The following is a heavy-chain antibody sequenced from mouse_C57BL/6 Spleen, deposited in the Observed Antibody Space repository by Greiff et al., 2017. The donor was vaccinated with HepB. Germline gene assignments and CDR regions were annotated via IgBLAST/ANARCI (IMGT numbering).Heavy chain of an antibody. V-gene: IGHV1-69*01. CDR1: GYTFTSYW. CDR3: ASSWDDAMDY. J-gene: IGHJ4*01. D-gene: IGHD4-1*01. CDR2: IDPSDSYT. Sequence: QVQLQQPGAELVMPGASVKLSCKASGYTFTSYWMHWVKQRPGQGLEWIGEIDPSDSYTNYNQKFKGKSTLTVYKSSSTAYMQLSSLTSEDSAVYYCASSWDDAMDYWGQGTSVTVSS.